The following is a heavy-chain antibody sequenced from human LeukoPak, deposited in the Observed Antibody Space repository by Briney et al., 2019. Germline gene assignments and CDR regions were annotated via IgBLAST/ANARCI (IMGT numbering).Heavy chain of an antibody. J-gene: IGHJ6*02. CDR2: ISAYNGNT. Sequence: GASVTVSCKASGYTFTNYGISWVRQAPGQGLEWMGWISAYNGNTNYAQKLQGRVTMTTDTSTSTAYMELRSLRSDDTAVYYCAREGGAAARYYGMDVWGQGTTVTVSS. D-gene: IGHD6-13*01. V-gene: IGHV1-18*01. CDR1: GYTFTNYG. CDR3: AREGGAAARYYGMDV.